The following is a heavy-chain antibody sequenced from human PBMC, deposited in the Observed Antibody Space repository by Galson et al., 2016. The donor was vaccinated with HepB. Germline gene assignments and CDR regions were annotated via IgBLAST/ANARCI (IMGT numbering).Heavy chain of an antibody. D-gene: IGHD1-26*01. V-gene: IGHV3-74*01. CDR1: GFTFSSYW. Sequence: SLRLSCAASGFTFSSYWMHRVRQVPGKGLVMVARTNTDGSDTGYADSVKGRFTISRDNAKNTLYLQMNTLRAEDTAVYYCARDYLTYTGSYLYSWGQGTLVTVSS. J-gene: IGHJ4*02. CDR2: TNTDGSDT. CDR3: ARDYLTYTGSYLYS.